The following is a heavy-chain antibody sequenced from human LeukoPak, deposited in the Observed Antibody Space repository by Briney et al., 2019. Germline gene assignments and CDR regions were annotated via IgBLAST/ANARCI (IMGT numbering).Heavy chain of an antibody. D-gene: IGHD5-12*01. Sequence: KPSETLSLTCTVSGGSISSSSYYWGWIRQPPGKGLEWIGRIYTSGSTNYNPSLKSRVTISVDTSKNQFSLKLSSVTAADTAVYYCAREGGYSGYGPFDYWGQGTLVTVSS. CDR2: IYTSGST. CDR3: AREGGYSGYGPFDY. CDR1: GGSISSSSYY. V-gene: IGHV4-39*07. J-gene: IGHJ4*02.